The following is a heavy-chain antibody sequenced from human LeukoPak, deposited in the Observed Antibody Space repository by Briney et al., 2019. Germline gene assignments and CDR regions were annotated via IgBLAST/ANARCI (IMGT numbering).Heavy chain of an antibody. CDR1: GFTFSDQS. CDR3: VGPDSQFDC. Sequence: GGSLRLSCAASGFTFSDQSMNWVRQAPGKGLEWVSSISSNSLHIFYADPVKGRFTISRDNAKSSLYLQMNNLRAEDTAVYYCVGPDSQFDCWGQGTLVTVSS. V-gene: IGHV3-21*01. D-gene: IGHD3-10*01. J-gene: IGHJ4*02. CDR2: ISSNSLHI.